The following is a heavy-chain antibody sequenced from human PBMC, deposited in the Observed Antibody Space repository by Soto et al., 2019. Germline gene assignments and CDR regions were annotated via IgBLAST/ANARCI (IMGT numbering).Heavy chain of an antibody. CDR3: ARQGVATTYWNGYYFDY. CDR1: GGSISSSSYY. D-gene: IGHD5-12*01. Sequence: SETLSLTCTVSGGSISSSSYYWGWIRQPPGKGLEWIGSIYYSGSTYYNPSLKSRVTISVDTSKNQFSLKLSSVTAADTAVYYCARQGVATTYWNGYYFDYWGQGTLVTVSS. V-gene: IGHV4-39*01. J-gene: IGHJ4*02. CDR2: IYYSGST.